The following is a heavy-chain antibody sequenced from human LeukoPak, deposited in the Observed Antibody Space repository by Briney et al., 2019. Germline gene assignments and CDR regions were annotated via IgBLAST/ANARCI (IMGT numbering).Heavy chain of an antibody. J-gene: IGHJ4*02. CDR2: IYHSGST. V-gene: IGHV4-59*08. CDR3: ARHDPRGEPARLGFFDY. Sequence: PSETLSLTCTVSGDSINNYYWSWIRQPPGKGLEWIGYIYHSGSTNYNPSLKSRVTISADTSKNQFSLNLSSVTAADTAVYYCARHDPRGEPARLGFFDYWGQGTLVTVSS. D-gene: IGHD6-6*01. CDR1: GDSINNYY.